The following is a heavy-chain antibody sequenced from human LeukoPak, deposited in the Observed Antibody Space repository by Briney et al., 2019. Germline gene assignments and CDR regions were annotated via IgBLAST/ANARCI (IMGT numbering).Heavy chain of an antibody. CDR2: INPNSGGT. Sequence: ASVKVSCKASGYTFTGYYMHWVRQAPGQGLEWMGWINPNSGGTNYAQKFQGGVTMTRDTSISTAYMELSRLRSDDTAVYYCARDLSEYIAARQIRGGDYWGQGTLVTVSS. CDR3: ARDLSEYIAARQIRGGDY. D-gene: IGHD6-6*01. J-gene: IGHJ4*02. V-gene: IGHV1-2*02. CDR1: GYTFTGYY.